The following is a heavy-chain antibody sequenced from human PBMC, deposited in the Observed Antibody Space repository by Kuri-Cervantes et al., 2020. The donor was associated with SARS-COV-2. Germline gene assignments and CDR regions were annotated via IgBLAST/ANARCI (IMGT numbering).Heavy chain of an antibody. D-gene: IGHD2-2*01. CDR3: ASCSSTSCSRRYYYYYYMDV. CDR2: IYTSGGT. V-gene: IGHV4-61*09. J-gene: IGHJ6*03. CDR1: GGSISSGSYY. Sequence: LRLSCTVSGGSISSGSYYWSWIRQPAGKGLEWIGYIYTSGGTNYNPSLKSRVSISADTSKNQFSLKLSSVTAADTAVYYCASCSSTSCSRRYYYYYYMDVWGKGTTVTVSS.